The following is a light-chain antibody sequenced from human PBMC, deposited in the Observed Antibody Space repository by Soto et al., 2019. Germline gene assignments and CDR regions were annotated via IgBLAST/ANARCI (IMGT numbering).Light chain of an antibody. Sequence: IQLNQSPSSLSASVGDRVTISCRASQGSANFVAWYQQKPGTATKLLIYAASTLQSGVPSRFSGSGSGTDFTLTISSMQPEDFATYYCQQLNSFPIPFGAATKVDIK. CDR2: AAS. CDR1: QGSANF. J-gene: IGKJ3*01. V-gene: IGKV1-9*01. CDR3: QQLNSFPIP.